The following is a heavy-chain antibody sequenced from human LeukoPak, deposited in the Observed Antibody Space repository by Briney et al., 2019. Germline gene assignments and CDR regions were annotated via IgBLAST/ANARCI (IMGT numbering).Heavy chain of an antibody. CDR2: ISGSGGST. CDR1: GFTFSSYA. J-gene: IGHJ6*02. D-gene: IGHD4-11*01. V-gene: IGHV3-23*01. Sequence: GGSLRLSCAASGFTFSSYAMSWVRQAPGKGLEWVSAISGSGGSTYYADSVKGRFTISRDNSKNTLYLQMNSLRAEDTAVYYCAKPPYSNSMYYYGMDVWGQGTTVTVSS. CDR3: AKPPYSNSMYYYGMDV.